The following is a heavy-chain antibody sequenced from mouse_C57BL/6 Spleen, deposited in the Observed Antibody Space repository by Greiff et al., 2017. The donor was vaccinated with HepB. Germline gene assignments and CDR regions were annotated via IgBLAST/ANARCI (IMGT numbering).Heavy chain of an antibody. CDR3: TREGEDYDPFDY. CDR1: GFTFSSYA. V-gene: IGHV5-9-1*02. D-gene: IGHD2-4*01. CDR2: ISSGGDYI. J-gene: IGHJ2*01. Sequence: EVKLVESGEGLVKPGGSLKLSCAASGFTFSSYAMSWVRQTPEKRLEWVAYISSGGDYIYYADTVKGRFTISRDNARNTLYLQMSSLKSEDTAMYYCTREGEDYDPFDYWGQGTTLTVSS.